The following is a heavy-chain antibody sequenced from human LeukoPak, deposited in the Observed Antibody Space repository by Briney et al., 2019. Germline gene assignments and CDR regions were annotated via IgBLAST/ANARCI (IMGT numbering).Heavy chain of an antibody. D-gene: IGHD6-13*01. CDR2: INSDGSST. V-gene: IGHV3-74*01. CDR3: ATNPPSSSWVC. Sequence: GGSLSLSCAASGFTFSSYWMHWVRPAPGKGLVWVSRINSDGSSTSYADSVKGRFTISRDNAKNTLYLQMNSLRAEDTAVYYCATNPPSSSWVCWGQGTLVTVSS. CDR1: GFTFSSYW. J-gene: IGHJ4*02.